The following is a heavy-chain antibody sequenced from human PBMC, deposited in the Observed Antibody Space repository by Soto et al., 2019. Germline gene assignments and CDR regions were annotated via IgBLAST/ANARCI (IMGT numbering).Heavy chain of an antibody. CDR2: IIPIFGTA. CDR3: ARAGIFGLVIYVHYFDY. Sequence: QVQLVQSGAEVKKPGSSVTVSCKASGVTFSSYAISWVRQAPGQGLEWLGGIIPIFGTANYAQRFQGRVTITADESTRTADVGLSTLRSEDTVVYYCARAGIFGLVIYVHYFDYWCQGTLVT. D-gene: IGHD3-3*01. CDR1: GVTFSSYA. V-gene: IGHV1-69*01. J-gene: IGHJ4*02.